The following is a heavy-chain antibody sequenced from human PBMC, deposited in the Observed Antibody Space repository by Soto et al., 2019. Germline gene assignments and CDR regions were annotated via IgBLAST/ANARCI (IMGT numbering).Heavy chain of an antibody. CDR2: TSCDGGNR. Sequence: QVQLVESGGGVVQPGTSLRLSCVGSGFTFRSYVIHWVRQARGKGLEWVALTSCDGGNRYYDDSVKGRFTISRDNPSNLVDLQMDNLTLEYTVLYYWARWRTTGGLDIWGQGTLVSVSS. V-gene: IGHV3-30*19. D-gene: IGHD3-16*01. CDR3: ARWRTTGGLDI. J-gene: IGHJ4*02. CDR1: GFTFRSYV.